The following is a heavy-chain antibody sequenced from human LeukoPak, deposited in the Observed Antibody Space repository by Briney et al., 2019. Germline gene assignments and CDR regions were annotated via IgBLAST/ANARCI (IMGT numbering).Heavy chain of an antibody. CDR2: ISGSGGST. CDR1: GFTFSSYA. V-gene: IGHV3-23*01. Sequence: PGGSLRLSCAASGFTFSSYAMSWVRQAPGKGLEWVSAISGSGGSTYYADSVKGRFTISRDNSKNTLYLQMNSLRAEDTAVYYCAKDLVWLRRDYYYYMDVWGKGTTVTVSS. J-gene: IGHJ6*03. CDR3: AKDLVWLRRDYYYYMDV. D-gene: IGHD3-22*01.